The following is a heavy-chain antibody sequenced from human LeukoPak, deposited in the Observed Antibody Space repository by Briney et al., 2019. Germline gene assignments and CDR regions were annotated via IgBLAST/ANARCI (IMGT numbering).Heavy chain of an antibody. V-gene: IGHV4-59*01. Sequence: PSETLSLTCTVSGASISSYYWSWIRQPPGKGLEWIGSIHYSGSANYNPSLKSRVTMSVDTSKNQFSLNLNSVTAADTAIYYCAMNRWGLTLGGQGTLVTVSS. D-gene: IGHD4-23*01. J-gene: IGHJ4*02. CDR1: GASISSYY. CDR2: IHYSGSA. CDR3: AMNRWGLTL.